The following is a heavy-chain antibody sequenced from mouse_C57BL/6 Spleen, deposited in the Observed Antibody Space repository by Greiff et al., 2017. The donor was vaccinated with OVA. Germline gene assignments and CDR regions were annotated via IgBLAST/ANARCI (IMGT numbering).Heavy chain of an antibody. CDR2: INPNNGGT. J-gene: IGHJ2*01. CDR3: ARNYFDY. Sequence: VQLQQSGPELVKPGASVKISCKASGYTFTDYYMNWVKQSHGKSLEWIGDINPNNGGTSYNQKFKGKATLTVDKSSSTAYMELRSLTSEDSAVYYCARNYFDYWGQGTTRTVSS. V-gene: IGHV1-26*01. CDR1: GYTFTDYY.